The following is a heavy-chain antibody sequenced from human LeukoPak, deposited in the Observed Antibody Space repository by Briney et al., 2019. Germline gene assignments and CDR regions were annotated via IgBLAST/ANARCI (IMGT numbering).Heavy chain of an antibody. CDR3: ARGLGDILTGSPQGNYFDY. CDR2: INHSGST. Sequence: NPSETLSLTCAVYGGSFSGYYWSWIRQPPGKGLEWIGEINHSGSTNYNPSLKSRVTISVDTSKNQFSLKLSSVTAADTAVYYCARGLGDILTGSPQGNYFDYWGQGTLVTVSS. D-gene: IGHD3-9*01. V-gene: IGHV4-34*01. J-gene: IGHJ4*02. CDR1: GGSFSGYY.